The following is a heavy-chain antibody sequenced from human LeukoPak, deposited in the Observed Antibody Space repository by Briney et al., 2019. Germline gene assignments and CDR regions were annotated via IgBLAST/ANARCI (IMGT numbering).Heavy chain of an antibody. D-gene: IGHD3-22*01. CDR3: AAGPIPFFDYYDSSGFDAFDI. J-gene: IGHJ3*02. Sequence: ASVKVSCKASGFTFTSSAMQWVRQARGQRLEWIGWIVVGSGNTNYAQKFQERVTITRDMSTSTAYMELSSLRSEDTAVYYCAAGPIPFFDYYDSSGFDAFDIWGQGTMVTVSS. V-gene: IGHV1-58*02. CDR2: IVVGSGNT. CDR1: GFTFTSSA.